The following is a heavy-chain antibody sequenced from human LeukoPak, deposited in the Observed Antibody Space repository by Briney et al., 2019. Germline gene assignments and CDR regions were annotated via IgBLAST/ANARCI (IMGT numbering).Heavy chain of an antibody. CDR3: ARGRYCSSTSCETYYYYGMDV. J-gene: IGHJ6*02. CDR2: FSSSGSTI. Sequence: GGSLRLSCAASGFTFSSYEMNWVRQAPGKGLEWVSYFSSSGSTIYYADSVKGRFTISRDNAKNSLYLQMNSLRAEDTAVYYCARGRYCSSTSCETYYYYGMDVWGQGTTVTVSS. D-gene: IGHD2-2*01. V-gene: IGHV3-48*03. CDR1: GFTFSSYE.